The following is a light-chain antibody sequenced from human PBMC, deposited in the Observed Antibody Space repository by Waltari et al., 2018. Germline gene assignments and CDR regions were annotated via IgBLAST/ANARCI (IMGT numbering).Light chain of an antibody. CDR3: QQYNNWPQT. J-gene: IGKJ1*01. V-gene: IGKV3-15*01. CDR2: DAS. CDR1: QSISSN. Sequence: EIVMTPSPATLSVSPGERATLSCRASQSISSNLAWYQHRPGQAPRLLIYDASTRATGIPARFSGSGSGTEFTLTISSLQSEDFALYYCQQYNNWPQTFGQGTKVEIE.